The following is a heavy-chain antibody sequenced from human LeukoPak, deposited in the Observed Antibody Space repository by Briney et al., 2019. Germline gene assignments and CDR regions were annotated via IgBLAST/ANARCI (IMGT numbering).Heavy chain of an antibody. CDR2: INHSGST. Sequence: PSETLSLTCAVYGGSFSGYYWSWIRQPPGKGLEWIGEINHSGSTNYNPSLKSRVTISVDTSKNQFSLKLSSVTAADTAVYYCARAPDYYDSSGYYSHFDYWGQGTLVTVSS. D-gene: IGHD3-22*01. J-gene: IGHJ4*02. V-gene: IGHV4-34*01. CDR3: ARAPDYYDSSGYYSHFDY. CDR1: GGSFSGYY.